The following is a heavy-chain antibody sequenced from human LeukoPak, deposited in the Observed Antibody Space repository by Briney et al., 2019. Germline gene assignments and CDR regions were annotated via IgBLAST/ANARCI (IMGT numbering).Heavy chain of an antibody. V-gene: IGHV4-59*01. CDR1: GGSISSYY. J-gene: IGHJ4*02. CDR2: IYYSGST. CDR3: ARTRITMVRGVLLHYFDY. Sequence: SETLSLTCTVSGGSISSYYWSWIRQPPGKGLEWIGYIYYSGSTNYNPSLKSQVTISVDTSKNQFSLKLSSVTAADTAVYYCARTRITMVRGVLLHYFDYWGQGTLVTVSS. D-gene: IGHD3-10*01.